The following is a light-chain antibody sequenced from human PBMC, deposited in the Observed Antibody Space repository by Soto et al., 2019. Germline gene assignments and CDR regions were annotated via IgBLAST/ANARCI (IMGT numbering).Light chain of an antibody. V-gene: IGKV3-11*01. CDR1: QSVSSY. J-gene: IGKJ2*01. Sequence: EIVLTQSPATLSLSPGERATLSCRASQSVSSYLAWYQQKPGQAPRLLIYDASNRATGIPARFSGSGCVTDFTHTISSLEPEDFAVYYCQKRSNWLMFTFDQGTKQEIK. CDR2: DAS. CDR3: QKRSNWLMFT.